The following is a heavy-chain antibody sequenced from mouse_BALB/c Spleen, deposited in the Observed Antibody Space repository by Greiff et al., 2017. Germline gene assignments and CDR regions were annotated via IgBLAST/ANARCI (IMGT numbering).Heavy chain of an antibody. V-gene: IGHV4-1*02. Sequence: EVKLLESGGGLVQPGGSLKLSCAASGFDFSRYWMSWVRQAPGKGLEWIGEINPDSSTINYTPSLKDKFIISRDNAKNTLYLQMSKVRSEDTALYYCARPNYYGSSTFAYWGQGTLVTVSA. CDR1: GFDFSRYW. CDR3: ARPNYYGSSTFAY. J-gene: IGHJ3*01. D-gene: IGHD1-1*01. CDR2: INPDSSTI.